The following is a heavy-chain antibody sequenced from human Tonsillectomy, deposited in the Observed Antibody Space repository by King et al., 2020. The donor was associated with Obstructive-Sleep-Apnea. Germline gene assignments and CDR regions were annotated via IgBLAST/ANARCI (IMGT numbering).Heavy chain of an antibody. CDR3: ARREGKGVATWRFDP. CDR2: IYYSGST. J-gene: IGHJ5*02. Sequence: QLPLQESGPGLVKPSETLSLTCTVSGGSISSSSYYWGWIRQPPGKGLEWIGSIYYSGSTYYNPSLKSRVTISVDTSKNQFSLKLSSVTAADTAVYYCARREGKGVATWRFDPWGQGTLVTVSS. D-gene: IGHD5-12*01. CDR1: GGSISSSSYY. V-gene: IGHV4-39*01.